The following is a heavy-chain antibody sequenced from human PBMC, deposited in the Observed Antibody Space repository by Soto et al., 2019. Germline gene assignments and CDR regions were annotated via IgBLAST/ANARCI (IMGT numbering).Heavy chain of an antibody. J-gene: IGHJ4*02. V-gene: IGHV4-39*01. CDR3: ARHRTAGWLRFFTIDY. CDR1: GGSISSSSYY. CDR2: IYYSGST. Sequence: SETLSLTCTVSGGSISSSSYYWGWIRQPPGKGLEWIGSIYYSGSTYYNPSLKSRVTISVDTSKNQFSLKLSSVTAADTAVYYCARHRTAGWLRFFTIDYWGQGTLVTVSS. D-gene: IGHD5-12*01.